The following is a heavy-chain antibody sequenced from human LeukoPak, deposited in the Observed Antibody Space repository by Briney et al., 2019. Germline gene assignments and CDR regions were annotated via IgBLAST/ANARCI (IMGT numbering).Heavy chain of an antibody. CDR3: ARRGGFFDF. V-gene: IGHV4-4*02. CDR1: GDSMISTNW. J-gene: IGHJ4*02. Sequence: SETLSLTCAVSGDSMISTNWWSWVRQPPGKGLELIGEIYHTGSINYNPSLQSRVTISIDKSKNQFSLRLSSVTAADTAFYYCARRGGFFDFWGQGTLVTVSS. CDR2: IYHTGSI. D-gene: IGHD3-16*01.